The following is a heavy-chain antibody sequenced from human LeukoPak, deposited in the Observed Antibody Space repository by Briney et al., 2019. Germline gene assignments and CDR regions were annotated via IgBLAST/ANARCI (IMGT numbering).Heavy chain of an antibody. CDR2: IYHSGST. J-gene: IGHJ4*02. CDR3: ARGPDLAAAGFFDY. Sequence: SETLSLTCAVSGGSISSSNWWSWVRQPPGKGLEWIGEIYHSGSTNYNPSLKSRVTISVDKSKNRFSLKLSSVTAADTAVYYCARGPDLAAAGFFDYWGQGTLVTVSS. D-gene: IGHD6-13*01. V-gene: IGHV4-4*02. CDR1: GGSISSSNW.